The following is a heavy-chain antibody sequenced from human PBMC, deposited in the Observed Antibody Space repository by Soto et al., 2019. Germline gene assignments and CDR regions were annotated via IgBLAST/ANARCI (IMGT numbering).Heavy chain of an antibody. J-gene: IGHJ4*02. D-gene: IGHD3-22*01. V-gene: IGHV5-51*01. Sequence: GESLKISCKGSGYSFTSYWIGWVRQMPGKGLEWMGIIYPGDSDTRYSPSFQGQVTISADKSISTAYLQWSSLKASYTAMYYCARLAPGYDSSGYPYYFDYWGQGTLVTVSS. CDR2: IYPGDSDT. CDR3: ARLAPGYDSSGYPYYFDY. CDR1: GYSFTSYW.